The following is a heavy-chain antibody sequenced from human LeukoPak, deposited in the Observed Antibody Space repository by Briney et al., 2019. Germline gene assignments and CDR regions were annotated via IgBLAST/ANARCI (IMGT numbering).Heavy chain of an antibody. Sequence: SETLSLTCTVSGGSISSYYWSWLRQPPGKGLEWIGYIYYSGSTNYNPSLTSRVTISVDTSKKQFSLKLSSVTAADTAVYYCARVRGSSGSYEYYHYMDVWGKGTTVTISS. CDR3: ARVRGSSGSYEYYHYMDV. V-gene: IGHV4-59*12. CDR2: IYYSGST. D-gene: IGHD1-26*01. CDR1: GGSISSYY. J-gene: IGHJ6*03.